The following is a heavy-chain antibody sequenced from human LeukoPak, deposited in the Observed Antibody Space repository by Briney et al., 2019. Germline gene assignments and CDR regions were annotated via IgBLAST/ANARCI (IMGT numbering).Heavy chain of an antibody. Sequence: SVKVSCKASEGTFSSYAISWVRQAPGQGLEWMGGIIPIFGTANYAQKFQGRVTITTDESTSTAYMELSSLRSEDTAVYYCARGGYDSSGYSDYWGQGTLVTVSS. CDR2: IIPIFGTA. D-gene: IGHD3-22*01. J-gene: IGHJ4*02. CDR3: ARGGYDSSGYSDY. V-gene: IGHV1-69*05. CDR1: EGTFSSYA.